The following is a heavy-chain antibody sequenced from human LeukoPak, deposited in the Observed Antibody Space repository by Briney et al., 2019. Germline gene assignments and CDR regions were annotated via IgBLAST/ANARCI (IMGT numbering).Heavy chain of an antibody. J-gene: IGHJ4*02. CDR3: ARGFGRVVSDY. CDR2: IGTSSTTI. Sequence: GGSLRLSCAASGFTFSSYAMNWVRQPPGKGLEWVSNIGTSSTTIYYADSVKGRFTISRDNAKNSLYLQMNSLRAEDTAVYYCARGFGRVVSDYWGQGTLVTVSS. D-gene: IGHD3-10*01. V-gene: IGHV3-48*01. CDR1: GFTFSSYA.